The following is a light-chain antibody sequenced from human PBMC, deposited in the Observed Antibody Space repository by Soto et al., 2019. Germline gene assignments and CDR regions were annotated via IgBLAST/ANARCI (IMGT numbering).Light chain of an antibody. CDR1: QSISTY. CDR2: NAS. Sequence: DIQITQSPSSLSASVGDRVTITCRASQSISTYLNWYQKKPGKPPNLLIYNASRLESGVPSRFSGSGCGTEFTLSISRLQPDDFATYFCQQYYSYPRTFGQGTRVEIK. V-gene: IGKV1-5*03. J-gene: IGKJ1*01. CDR3: QQYYSYPRT.